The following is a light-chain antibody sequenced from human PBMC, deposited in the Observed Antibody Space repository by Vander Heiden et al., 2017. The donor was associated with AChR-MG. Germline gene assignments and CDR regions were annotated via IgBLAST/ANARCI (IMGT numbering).Light chain of an antibody. V-gene: IGKV4-1*01. Sequence: DIVMTQSPASLALSLGERATINCKSSQSVLYSSNNKNYLAWYQQKPGQPPKLLIYWASTRESGVPDRFSGSGSGTDFTLTISSLQAEDVAVYYCQQDYTTPFTFGGGTKVEIK. CDR1: QSVLYSSNNKNY. CDR3: QQDYTTPFT. J-gene: IGKJ4*01. CDR2: WAS.